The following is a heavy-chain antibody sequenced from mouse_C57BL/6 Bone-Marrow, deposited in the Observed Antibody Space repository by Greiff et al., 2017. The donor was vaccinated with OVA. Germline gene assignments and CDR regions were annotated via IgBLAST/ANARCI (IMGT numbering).Heavy chain of an antibody. D-gene: IGHD1-1*01. Sequence: VKLVESGAELVKPGASVKLSCKASGYTFTEYTIHWVKQRSGQGLEWIGWFYPGSGSIKYNEKFKDKATLTADKSSSTVYMELSRLTSEDSAVYFCARHGTVFITTVVPYFDYWGQGTTLTVSS. CDR1: GYTFTEYT. J-gene: IGHJ2*01. V-gene: IGHV1-62-2*01. CDR3: ARHGTVFITTVVPYFDY. CDR2: FYPGSGSI.